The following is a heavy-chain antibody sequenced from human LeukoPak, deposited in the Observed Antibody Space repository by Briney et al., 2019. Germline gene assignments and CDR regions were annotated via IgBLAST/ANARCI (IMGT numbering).Heavy chain of an antibody. Sequence: PGGSLRLSCAASGFTFSDYYMSWLRQAPGKGLEGVSYISSSSSYTNYADSVKGRFTISRDNAKNSLYLQMNSLRAEDTAVYYCARFYYGSGNPTYWGQGTLVTVSS. J-gene: IGHJ4*02. CDR3: ARFYYGSGNPTY. V-gene: IGHV3-11*06. CDR1: GFTFSDYY. CDR2: ISSSSSYT. D-gene: IGHD3-10*01.